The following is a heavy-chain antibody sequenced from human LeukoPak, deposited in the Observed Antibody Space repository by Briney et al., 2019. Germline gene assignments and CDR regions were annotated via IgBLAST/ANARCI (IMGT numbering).Heavy chain of an antibody. J-gene: IGHJ5*02. Sequence: SETLTLTCTVSGGTISSSSYYWGWIRQPPGMGLVWIGSIYYSGSSYYNPSHKSRVTICVDTSKNQFSLKLSSVTAADTAVYYCARGYCSGGSCYRGYNWFDPWGQGTLVTVSS. V-gene: IGHV4-39*01. CDR1: GGTISSSSYY. D-gene: IGHD2-15*01. CDR2: IYYSGSS. CDR3: ARGYCSGGSCYRGYNWFDP.